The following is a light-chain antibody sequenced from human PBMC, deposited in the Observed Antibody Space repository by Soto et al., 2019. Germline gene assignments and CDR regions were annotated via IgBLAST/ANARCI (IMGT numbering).Light chain of an antibody. V-gene: IGKV3-15*01. CDR1: QTVSSY. CDR3: QQYHNWPGYT. CDR2: GAS. J-gene: IGKJ2*01. Sequence: EIVMTQSPATLSVSPGERATLSCRASQTVSSYLAWYQQKPGQAPRLLIYGASTRATGIPARFSGSGSGTEFTLTISSLQSEEFAVYFCQQYHNWPGYTFGQGTKLEIK.